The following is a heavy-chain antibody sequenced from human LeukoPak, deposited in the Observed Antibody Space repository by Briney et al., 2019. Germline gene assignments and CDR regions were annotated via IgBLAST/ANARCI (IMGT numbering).Heavy chain of an antibody. CDR3: ARDEVGAAPMSTEWGFDY. Sequence: ASVKVSCKASGYTFTSCYMHWVRQAPGQGLEWMGIINPSGGSTSYAQKFQGRVTMTRDMSTSTVYMELSSLRSEDTAVYYCARDEVGAAPMSTEWGFDYRGQGTLVTVSS. CDR2: INPSGGST. V-gene: IGHV1-46*01. J-gene: IGHJ4*02. CDR1: GYTFTSCY. D-gene: IGHD1-26*01.